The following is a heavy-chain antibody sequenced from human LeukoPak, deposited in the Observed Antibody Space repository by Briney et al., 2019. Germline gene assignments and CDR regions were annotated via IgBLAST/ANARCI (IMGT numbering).Heavy chain of an antibody. CDR3: AHYVDGAFNI. Sequence: ASGPTLVKPTQTLTLTCTFSGFSLTTSGVGVGWIRQPPGKALEWLTLIYWDDDKVYSPSLRSRLTITMDTSRNQVILTLTNMDPVDTATYCCAHYVDGAFNIWGQGTMVTVSS. J-gene: IGHJ3*02. V-gene: IGHV2-5*02. D-gene: IGHD3-16*01. CDR1: GFSLTTSGVG. CDR2: IYWDDDK.